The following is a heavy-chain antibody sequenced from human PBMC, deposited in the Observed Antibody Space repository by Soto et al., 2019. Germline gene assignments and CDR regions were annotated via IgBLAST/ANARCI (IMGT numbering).Heavy chain of an antibody. Sequence: PGGSLRLSCAASGFTFSDYAMHWVRQAPGKGLQWVASMAFDGSNKNYADSVKGRFTISRDNSKNTLSLQMNSLRAEDTALYYCVRDLRPTAVDDRDFYYCGQGT. J-gene: IGHJ4*02. CDR1: GFTFSDYA. CDR3: VRDLRPTAVDDRDFYY. D-gene: IGHD3-22*01. CDR2: MAFDGSNK. V-gene: IGHV3-30-3*01.